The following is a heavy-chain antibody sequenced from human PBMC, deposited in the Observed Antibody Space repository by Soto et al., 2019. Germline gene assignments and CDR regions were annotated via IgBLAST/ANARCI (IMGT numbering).Heavy chain of an antibody. J-gene: IGHJ6*02. CDR2: MNQDGSKK. V-gene: IGHV3-7*01. CDR1: GFTFGSDW. CDR3: ARDPLSAASGDYYYYGMDV. Sequence: PGGSLRLSCAASGFTFGSDWMNWVRQAPGKGLEWVANMNQDGSKKYYADSVKGRFTISRDNSKNTLYLQMNSLRAEDTAVYYCARDPLSAASGDYYYYGMDVWGQGTTVTVSS. D-gene: IGHD6-13*01.